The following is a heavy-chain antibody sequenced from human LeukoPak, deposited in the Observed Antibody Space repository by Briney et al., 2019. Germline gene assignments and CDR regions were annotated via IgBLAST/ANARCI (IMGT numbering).Heavy chain of an antibody. CDR1: GFTFSSYG. V-gene: IGHV3-48*01. J-gene: IGHJ4*02. D-gene: IGHD3-10*01. CDR2: IRSSSSTI. CDR3: ARDGSGRVPEMSAPDY. Sequence: PGGSLRLSCAASGFTFSSYGMHWVRQAPGKGLEWVSYIRSSSSTIYYADSVKGRFTISRDNAKNSLYLQMNSLRAEDTAVYYCARDGSGRVPEMSAPDYWGQGTLVTVSS.